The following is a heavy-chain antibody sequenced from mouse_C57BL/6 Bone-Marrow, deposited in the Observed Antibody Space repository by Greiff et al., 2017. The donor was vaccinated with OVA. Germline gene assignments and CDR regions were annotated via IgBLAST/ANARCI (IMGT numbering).Heavy chain of an antibody. V-gene: IGHV1-69*01. Sequence: VQLQQPGAELVMPGASVKLSCKASGYTFTSYWMHWVKQRPGQGLEWIGEIDPSDSYTNYNQKFKGKSTLTVDKSSSTAYMQLSSLTSEDSAVYYCARWGGEYFDVWGTGTTVTVSS. J-gene: IGHJ1*03. CDR3: ARWGGEYFDV. CDR2: IDPSDSYT. CDR1: GYTFTSYW.